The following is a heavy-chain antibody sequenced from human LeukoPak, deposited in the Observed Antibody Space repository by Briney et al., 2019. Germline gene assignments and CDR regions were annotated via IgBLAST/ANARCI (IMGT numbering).Heavy chain of an antibody. Sequence: GGSLRLSCAASGFTFSYYPMHWVRQAPGKGLEWVAVIWYDGSNKYYADSVKGRFTISRDNSKNTLYLQMNSLRAEDTAVYYCARDGSSSWPDYFDYWGQGTLVTVSS. CDR1: GFTFSYYP. D-gene: IGHD6-13*01. CDR2: IWYDGSNK. V-gene: IGHV3-33*08. CDR3: ARDGSSSWPDYFDY. J-gene: IGHJ4*02.